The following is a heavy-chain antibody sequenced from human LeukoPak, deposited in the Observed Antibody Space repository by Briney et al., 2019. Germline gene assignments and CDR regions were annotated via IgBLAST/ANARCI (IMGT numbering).Heavy chain of an antibody. CDR2: ISGSSTTI. Sequence: GGSLRLSCAASEFTFSTYGMNWVRQAPGKGLEWVSSISGSSTTIYYADSVKGRFTISRDNAKNSLYLQMNSLRDEDTAVYYCARARGFDIWGQGTMVTVSS. V-gene: IGHV3-48*02. CDR1: EFTFSTYG. J-gene: IGHJ3*02. CDR3: ARARGFDI. D-gene: IGHD3-10*01.